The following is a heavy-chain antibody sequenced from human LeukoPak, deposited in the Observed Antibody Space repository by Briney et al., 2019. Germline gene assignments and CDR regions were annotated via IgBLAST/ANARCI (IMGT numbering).Heavy chain of an antibody. CDR1: GGTFSSYA. Sequence: ASVKVPCKASGGTFSSYAISWVRQAPGQGLEWMGGIIPIFGTANYAQKFQGRVTITADESTSTAYMELSSLRSEDTAVYYCATNYYYDSSGYYYYFWGQGTLVTVSS. V-gene: IGHV1-69*13. J-gene: IGHJ4*02. CDR3: ATNYYYDSSGYYYYF. CDR2: IIPIFGTA. D-gene: IGHD3-22*01.